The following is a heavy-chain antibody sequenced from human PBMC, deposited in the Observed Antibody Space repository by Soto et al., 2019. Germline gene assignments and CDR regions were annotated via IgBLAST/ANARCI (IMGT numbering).Heavy chain of an antibody. CDR3: ARDIEIVVVPAASGY. V-gene: IGHV3-7*05. CDR2: IKQDGSEK. CDR1: GFTFSSYW. J-gene: IGHJ4*02. D-gene: IGHD2-2*01. Sequence: GGSLRLSCAASGFTFSSYWMSWVRQAPGKGLEWVANIKQDGSEKYYVDSVKGRFTISRDNAKNSLYLQMNSLRAEDTAVYYCARDIEIVVVPAASGYWGQGTLVTVSS.